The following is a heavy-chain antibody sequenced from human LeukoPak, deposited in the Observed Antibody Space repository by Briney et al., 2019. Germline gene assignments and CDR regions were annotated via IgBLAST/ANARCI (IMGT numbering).Heavy chain of an antibody. Sequence: SETLSLPCAVYGGSFSGYYWSWIRQPPGKGLEWIGEINHSGSTNYNPSLKSRVTISVDTSKNQFSLKLSSVTAADTAVYYCARVWGSYRHPSCFDYWGQGTLVTVSS. J-gene: IGHJ4*02. V-gene: IGHV4-34*01. CDR1: GGSFSGYY. CDR3: ARVWGSYRHPSCFDY. D-gene: IGHD3-16*02. CDR2: INHSGST.